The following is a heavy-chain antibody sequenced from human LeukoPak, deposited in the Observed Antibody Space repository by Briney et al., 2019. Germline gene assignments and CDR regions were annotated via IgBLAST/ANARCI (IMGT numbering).Heavy chain of an antibody. D-gene: IGHD3-16*01. J-gene: IGHJ4*02. V-gene: IGHV4-59*08. Sequence: PSETLSLTCTVSGGSISSYYRSWIRQPPGKGLEWIGYIYYSGSTNYNPSLKSRVTISVDTSKNQFSLKLSSVTAADTAVYYCARLRRSRFYFDYWGQGTLVTVSS. CDR2: IYYSGST. CDR3: ARLRRSRFYFDY. CDR1: GGSISSYY.